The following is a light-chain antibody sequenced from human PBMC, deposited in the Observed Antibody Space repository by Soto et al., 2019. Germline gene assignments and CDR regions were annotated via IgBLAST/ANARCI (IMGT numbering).Light chain of an antibody. J-gene: IGLJ1*01. CDR3: RSYTSSSTRV. Sequence: QSALTQPASVSGSPGQSITISCTGTSSDVGGYNYVSWYQQHPGKAPNLMIYDVSNRPSGVSNRFSASKSGNTASLTISVRQAEDEADYYCRSYTSSSTRVFGTGTKLTVL. CDR1: SSDVGGYNY. V-gene: IGLV2-14*01. CDR2: DVS.